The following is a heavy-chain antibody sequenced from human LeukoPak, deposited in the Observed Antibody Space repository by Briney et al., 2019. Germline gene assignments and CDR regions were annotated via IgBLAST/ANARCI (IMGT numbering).Heavy chain of an antibody. J-gene: IGHJ6*02. CDR1: GFTLSGFA. D-gene: IGHD3-22*01. V-gene: IGHV3-30*04. Sequence: GGSLRLSCAASGFTLSGFAMHWVRQAPGKGLEWVAVLLHDGREKYYADSVKGRFTISRDTSKNMVYLQMNSLRAEETAVYYCARDLGGYGYYGMDVWGQGTTVTVSS. CDR2: LLHDGREK. CDR3: ARDLGGYGYYGMDV.